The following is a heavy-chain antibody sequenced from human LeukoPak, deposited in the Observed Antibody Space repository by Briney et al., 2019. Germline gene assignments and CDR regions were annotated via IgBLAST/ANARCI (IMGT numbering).Heavy chain of an antibody. CDR1: GGSFSDYY. J-gene: IGHJ5*02. D-gene: IGHD3-10*01. Sequence: SETLSLTCAVYGGSFSDYYWGWIRQPPGKGLEWIGSIYDSGSTYYNPSLKSRVTISVDTSKNQFSLKLNSVTAADTAVYYCARHYGPWGQGTLVTVSS. V-gene: IGHV4-39*01. CDR3: ARHYGP. CDR2: IYDSGST.